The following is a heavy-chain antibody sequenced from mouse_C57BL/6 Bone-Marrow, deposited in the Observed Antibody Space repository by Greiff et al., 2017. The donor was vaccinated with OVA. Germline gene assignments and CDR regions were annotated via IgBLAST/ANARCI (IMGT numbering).Heavy chain of an antibody. D-gene: IGHD2-4*01. Sequence: VKLQESGPELVKPGASVKISCKASGYAFSSSWMNWVKQRPGKGLEWIGRIYPGDGDTNYNGKFKGKATLTAYKSSSTAYMQLSSLTSEDSAVYVCARCDYDGDYWGQGTTLTVSS. V-gene: IGHV1-82*01. CDR2: IYPGDGDT. CDR1: GYAFSSSW. J-gene: IGHJ2*01. CDR3: ARCDYDGDY.